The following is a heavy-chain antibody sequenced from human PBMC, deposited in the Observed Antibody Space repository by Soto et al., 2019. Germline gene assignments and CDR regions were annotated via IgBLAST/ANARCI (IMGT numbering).Heavy chain of an antibody. CDR3: AAGVVVVPPLMAWFYYYGMDV. CDR1: GFTFTSSA. Sequence: GASVKGSCKASGFTFTSSAVQWVQQARGQRLEWIGWIVVGSGNTNYAQKFQERVTITRDMSTSTAYMELSSLRSEDTAVYYCAAGVVVVPPLMAWFYYYGMDVWGQGTTVTVSS. J-gene: IGHJ6*02. CDR2: IVVGSGNT. D-gene: IGHD2-2*01. V-gene: IGHV1-58*01.